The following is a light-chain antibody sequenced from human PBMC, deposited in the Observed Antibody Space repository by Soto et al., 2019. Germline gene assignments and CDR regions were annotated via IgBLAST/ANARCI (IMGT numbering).Light chain of an antibody. CDR3: GTWDSSLNVYV. CDR1: SSNIGGNS. Sequence: QSVMTQPPSVSAAPGQKVTISCSGSSSNIGGNSVSWYQQLPGTAPKLLIYDNNKRPSGIPDRFSGSKSGTSATLAITGLQTGDEGDYSCGTWDSSLNVYVFGAGTKVTVL. V-gene: IGLV1-51*01. CDR2: DNN. J-gene: IGLJ1*01.